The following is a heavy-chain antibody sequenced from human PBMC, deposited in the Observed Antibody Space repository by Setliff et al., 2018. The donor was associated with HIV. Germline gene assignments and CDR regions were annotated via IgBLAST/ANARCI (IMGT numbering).Heavy chain of an antibody. J-gene: IGHJ4*02. CDR2: ISASGST. V-gene: IGHV4-61*02. D-gene: IGHD6-13*01. CDR3: ARIEGSSWVFDY. Sequence: SETLSLTCSVSGDSISSGSYYWTWIRQPAGKGMEWIGRISASGSTSYNPSLKSRVTISIDTSKNQFSLKLSSVTAADTAVYYCARIEGSSWVFDYWGQGTLVTVS. CDR1: GDSISSGSYY.